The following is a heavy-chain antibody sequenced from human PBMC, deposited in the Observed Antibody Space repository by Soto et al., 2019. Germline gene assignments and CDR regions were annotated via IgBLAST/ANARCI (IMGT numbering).Heavy chain of an antibody. Sequence: SETLSLTCTVSGGFIWGWIRQSPDKGLEWIGYTYNSGRYNYNPSLESRLTISIDTSKNQFSLRLASVTAADTAVYYCARTLPNRQLFDSWSQGTLVTXSS. CDR3: ARTLPNRQLFDS. J-gene: IGHJ4*02. V-gene: IGHV4-59*01. CDR1: GGFI. CDR2: TYNSGRY. D-gene: IGHD1-1*01.